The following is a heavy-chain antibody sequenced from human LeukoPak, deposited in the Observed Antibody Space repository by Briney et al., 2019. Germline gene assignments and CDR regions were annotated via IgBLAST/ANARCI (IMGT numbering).Heavy chain of an antibody. CDR1: GYSFTSYW. CDR2: IYPGDSDT. CDR3: ARQPRSGYCSSTSRFLWYFDL. V-gene: IGHV5-51*01. J-gene: IGHJ2*01. D-gene: IGHD2-2*01. Sequence: GESLKISCKGSGYSFTSYWIGWVRQMPGKGLEWMGIIYPGDSDTRYSPSFQGQVTISADKSISTAYLQWSSLKASDTAMYYCARQPRSGYCSSTSRFLWYFDLWGRGTLVTVSS.